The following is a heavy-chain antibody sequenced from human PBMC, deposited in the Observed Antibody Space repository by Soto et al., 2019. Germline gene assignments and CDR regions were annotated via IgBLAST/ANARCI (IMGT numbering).Heavy chain of an antibody. D-gene: IGHD6-13*01. V-gene: IGHV1-3*01. CDR2: INAGNGNT. CDR1: GYTFTSYA. Sequence: ASVKVSCKASGYTFTSYAMHWVRQAPGQRLEWMGWINAGNGNTKYSQKFQGRVTITRDTSASTAYMELSSLRSEDTAVYYCARDVRDGIAAAGNRRWIVLSYWGQGTLVTVSS. J-gene: IGHJ4*02. CDR3: ARDVRDGIAAAGNRRWIVLSY.